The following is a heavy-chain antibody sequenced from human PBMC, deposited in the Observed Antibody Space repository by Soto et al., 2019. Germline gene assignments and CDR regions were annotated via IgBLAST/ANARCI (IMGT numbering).Heavy chain of an antibody. CDR3: AREVVTETTLGYFDS. CDR2: IIPILETT. CDR1: GGSFSSDA. Sequence: QVQLVQSGPEVKKPGSSVKVSCKASGGSFSSDAISWVRQAPGQGREWMGGIIPILETTNYAQNFQGRLTLTADKSTDTVYMELSSLRSEDTAIYYCAREVVTETTLGYFDSWGQGTLVTVSS. V-gene: IGHV1-69*06. J-gene: IGHJ4*02. D-gene: IGHD2-21*02.